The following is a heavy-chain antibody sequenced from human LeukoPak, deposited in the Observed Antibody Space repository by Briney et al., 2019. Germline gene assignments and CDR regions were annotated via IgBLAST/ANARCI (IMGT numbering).Heavy chain of an antibody. J-gene: IGHJ4*02. Sequence: GGSLRLSCAASGFTFSDYYMSWIRQAPGKGLEWVSYISSSGSTIYYADSVKGRFTISRDNAKNTLYLQMNSLRAEDTAVYYCMYYYDSSGYPNDYWGQGTLVTVSS. CDR3: MYYYDSSGYPNDY. CDR2: ISSSGSTI. D-gene: IGHD3-22*01. CDR1: GFTFSDYY. V-gene: IGHV3-11*04.